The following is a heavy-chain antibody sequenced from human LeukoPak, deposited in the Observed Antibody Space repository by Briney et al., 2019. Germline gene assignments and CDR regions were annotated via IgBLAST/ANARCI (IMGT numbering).Heavy chain of an antibody. CDR2: ISSSGNSI. CDR3: ARTVIDDPLNWFDP. CDR1: GFTFSDYY. Sequence: GGSLRLSCAASGFTFSDYYMSWIRQAPGKGLEWVSYISSSGNSIDYADSVKGRFTISRDNAKNSLYLQMNSLRAEDTAVYYCARTVIDDPLNWFDPWGQGTLVTVSS. D-gene: IGHD1-1*01. J-gene: IGHJ5*02. V-gene: IGHV3-11*01.